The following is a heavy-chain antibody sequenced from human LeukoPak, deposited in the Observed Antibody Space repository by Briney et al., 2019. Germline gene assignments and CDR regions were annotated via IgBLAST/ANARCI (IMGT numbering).Heavy chain of an antibody. CDR2: IYYSGST. CDR3: ARLVGSGGSGMDV. V-gene: IGHV4-39*01. D-gene: IGHD3-10*01. Sequence: SKTLSLTCTVSGGSISSSSYYWGWIRQPPGKGLEWIGSIYYSGSTYYNPSLKSRVTISVDTSKNQFSLKLSSVTAADTTVYYCARLVGSGGSGMDVWGQGTTVIVSS. J-gene: IGHJ6*02. CDR1: GGSISSSSYY.